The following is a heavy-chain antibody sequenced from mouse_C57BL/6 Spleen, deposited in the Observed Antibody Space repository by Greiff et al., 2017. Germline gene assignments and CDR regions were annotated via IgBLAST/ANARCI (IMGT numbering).Heavy chain of an antibody. CDR3: ARDYGSSPYYAMDY. CDR1: GYTFTSYW. CDR2: IHPNSGST. V-gene: IGHV1-64*01. D-gene: IGHD1-1*01. Sequence: QVQLQQSGAELVKPGASVKLSCKASGYTFTSYWMHWVKQRPGQGLEWIGMIHPNSGSTNYNEKFKSKATLTVDKSSSTAYMQLSSLTSEDSAVYYCARDYGSSPYYAMDYWGQGTSVTVSS. J-gene: IGHJ4*01.